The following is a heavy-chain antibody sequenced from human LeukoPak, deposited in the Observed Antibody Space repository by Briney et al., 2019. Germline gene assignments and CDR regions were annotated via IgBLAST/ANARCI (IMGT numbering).Heavy chain of an antibody. CDR3: AKGRRYYDLAAYDY. D-gene: IGHD3-22*01. J-gene: IGHJ4*02. CDR2: ISYDGSNK. Sequence: PGGSLRLSCAASGFTFSSYGMHCVRQAPGKGLEWVAVISYDGSNKYYADSVKGRFTISRDNSKNTLYLQMNSLRAEDTAVYYCAKGRRYYDLAAYDYWGQGTLVTVSS. CDR1: GFTFSSYG. V-gene: IGHV3-30*18.